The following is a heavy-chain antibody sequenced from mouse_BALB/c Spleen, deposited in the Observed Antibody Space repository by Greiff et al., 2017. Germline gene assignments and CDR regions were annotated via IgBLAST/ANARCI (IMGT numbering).Heavy chain of an antibody. CDR2: ISYSGST. V-gene: IGHV3-2*02. D-gene: IGHD4-1*01. CDR3: ARRSWDGGLDY. J-gene: IGHJ2*01. CDR1: GYSITSDYA. Sequence: VQLKESGPGLVKPSQSLSLTCTVTGYSITSDYAWNWIRQFPGNKLEWMGYISYSGSTSYNPSLKSRISITRDTSKNQFFLQLNSVTTEDTATYYCARRSWDGGLDYWGQGTTLTVSS.